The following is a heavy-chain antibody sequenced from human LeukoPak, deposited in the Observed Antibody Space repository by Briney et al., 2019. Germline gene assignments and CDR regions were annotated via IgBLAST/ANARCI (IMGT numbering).Heavy chain of an antibody. CDR1: GFTFSKSW. V-gene: IGHV3-7*01. Sequence: GGSLRLSCAASGFTFSKSWMSWLRQTPEKGLEWVANIKEDGSAKYYVDSVKGRFTISRDDAKNSLYLQMDSLRVEDTAVYYCAREVAGHDTAWLHAFDIWGQGAMVTVSS. D-gene: IGHD3-9*01. J-gene: IGHJ3*02. CDR2: IKEDGSAK. CDR3: AREVAGHDTAWLHAFDI.